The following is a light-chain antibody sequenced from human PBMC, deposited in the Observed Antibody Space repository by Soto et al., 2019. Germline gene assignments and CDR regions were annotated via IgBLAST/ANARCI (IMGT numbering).Light chain of an antibody. V-gene: IGKV3-20*01. CDR2: GAS. Sequence: IVLTQSPGTLSLSPGERATLSCRASQSVSTNYLAWYQQKPGQAPRLLIYGASSRATGIPDRFSGSGSGRDFTLTISRLEPEDFAVYYCQQYGSSRFTFGPGTKVDIK. J-gene: IGKJ3*01. CDR3: QQYGSSRFT. CDR1: QSVSTNY.